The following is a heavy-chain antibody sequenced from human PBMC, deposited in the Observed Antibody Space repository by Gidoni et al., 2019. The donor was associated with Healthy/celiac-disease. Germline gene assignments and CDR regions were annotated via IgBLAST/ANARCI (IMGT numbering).Heavy chain of an antibody. CDR2: LWYEGSNK. CDR3: ARDPLEYYYDSSGGDAFDI. D-gene: IGHD3-22*01. Sequence: QVQLVESGGGVVQPGRSLRLSCASSGFTFSSYGMHWVRQDPGKGLEWVAFLWYEGSNKYYADSVKGRFTISRDNSKNTLYLKMNSLRAEDTAVYYCARDPLEYYYDSSGGDAFDIWGQGTMVTVSS. J-gene: IGHJ3*02. V-gene: IGHV3-33*01. CDR1: GFTFSSYG.